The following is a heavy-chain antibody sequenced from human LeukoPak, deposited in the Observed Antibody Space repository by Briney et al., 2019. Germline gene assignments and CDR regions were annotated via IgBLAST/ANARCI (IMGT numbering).Heavy chain of an antibody. Sequence: GGSLRLSCAASEFTFSSYSMNWVRQAPGKGLEWVSLIYSDGSTYYADSVKGRFTISRDNSKNTLYLQMNSLRAEDTAVYCCAREPARGYSSSSRPLDYWGQGTLVTVSS. J-gene: IGHJ4*02. V-gene: IGHV3-66*01. D-gene: IGHD6-6*01. CDR2: IYSDGST. CDR1: EFTFSSYS. CDR3: AREPARGYSSSSRPLDY.